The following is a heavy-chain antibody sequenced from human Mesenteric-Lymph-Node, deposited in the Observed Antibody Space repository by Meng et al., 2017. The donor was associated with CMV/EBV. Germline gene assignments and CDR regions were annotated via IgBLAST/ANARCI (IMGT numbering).Heavy chain of an antibody. CDR1: GGSFSGYY. CDR2: INHSGST. CDR3: ARGSSYDILTGYFDY. Sequence: QVQLHQLGAGLLKPSETLSVTCAVYGGSFSGYYWNWIRQSPEKGLGWIGEINHSGSTTYNPSFTSRIIISVDTSTNQISLNMSSVTAADTAVYYCARGSSYDILTGYFDYWGQGALVTVSS. V-gene: IGHV4-34*01. D-gene: IGHD3-9*01. J-gene: IGHJ4*02.